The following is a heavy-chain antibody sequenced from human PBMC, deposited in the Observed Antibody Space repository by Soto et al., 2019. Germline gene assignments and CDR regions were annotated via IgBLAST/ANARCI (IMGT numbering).Heavy chain of an antibody. CDR1: GGSFSGYY. CDR3: ARGPLGGVIVLFDY. J-gene: IGHJ4*02. V-gene: IGHV4-34*01. D-gene: IGHD3-16*02. CDR2: INHSGST. Sequence: SETLSLTCAVYGGSFSGYYWSWIRQPPGKGLEWIGEINHSGSTNYNPSLKRRVTISVDTSKNQFSLKLSSVTAADTAVYYCARGPLGGVIVLFDYWGQGTLVTVSS.